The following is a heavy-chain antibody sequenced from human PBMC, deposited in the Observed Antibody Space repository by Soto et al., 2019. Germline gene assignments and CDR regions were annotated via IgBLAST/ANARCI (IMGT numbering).Heavy chain of an antibody. CDR2: IYYSGST. D-gene: IGHD4-4*01. Sequence: PSETLSLTGTVSGGSVSSGSYYWSWIRQPPGKGLEWIGYIYYSGSTNYNPSLKSRVTISVDTSKNQFSLKLSSVTAADTAVYYCARDRATAHDYWGQGTLVTVSS. J-gene: IGHJ4*02. CDR3: ARDRATAHDY. CDR1: GGSVSSGSYY. V-gene: IGHV4-61*01.